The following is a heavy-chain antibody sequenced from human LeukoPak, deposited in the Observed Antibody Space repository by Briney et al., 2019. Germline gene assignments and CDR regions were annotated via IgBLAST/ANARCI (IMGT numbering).Heavy chain of an antibody. CDR2: ISAYNGNT. CDR3: ARDLIFGVVPLYNWFDP. V-gene: IGHV1-18*01. Sequence: ASVKVSCKASGYTFTSYGISWVRQAPGQGLEWMGWISAYNGNTNYAQKFQGRVTMTRDTSISTAYMELSRLRSDDTAVYYCARDLIFGVVPLYNWFDPWGQGTLVTVSS. CDR1: GYTFTSYG. J-gene: IGHJ5*02. D-gene: IGHD3-3*01.